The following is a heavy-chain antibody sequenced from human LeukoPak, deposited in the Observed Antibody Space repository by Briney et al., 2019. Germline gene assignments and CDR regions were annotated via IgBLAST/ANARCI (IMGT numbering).Heavy chain of an antibody. CDR2: ISGSGGST. J-gene: IGHJ4*02. Sequence: GGSLRLSCAASGFTFSSYAMSWVRQAPGKGLEWVSAISGSGGSTYYADSVKGRFTISRDNSKNTLYLQMNSLRAEDTAVYYCSYSSSWFYFDYWGQGTLVTVSS. CDR1: GFTFSSYA. D-gene: IGHD6-13*01. CDR3: SYSSSWFYFDY. V-gene: IGHV3-23*01.